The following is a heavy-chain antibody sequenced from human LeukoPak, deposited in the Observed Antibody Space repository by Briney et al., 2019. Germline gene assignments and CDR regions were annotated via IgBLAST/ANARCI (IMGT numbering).Heavy chain of an antibody. V-gene: IGHV3-21*01. J-gene: IGHJ4*02. Sequence: GGSLRLSCAASGFTFSSYSMNWVRQAPGKGLEWVSSISSSSSYIYYADSVKGRFTISRDNAKNSLYLQMNSLRAEDTAVYYCARGGATTIWCYFDYWGQGTLVTVSS. CDR1: GFTFSSYS. CDR2: ISSSSSYI. D-gene: IGHD1-26*01. CDR3: ARGGATTIWCYFDY.